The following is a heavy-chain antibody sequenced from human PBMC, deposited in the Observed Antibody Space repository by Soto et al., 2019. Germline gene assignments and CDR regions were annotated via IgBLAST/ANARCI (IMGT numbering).Heavy chain of an antibody. J-gene: IGHJ5*02. CDR1: GGSFSGYY. D-gene: IGHD6-13*01. V-gene: IGHV4-34*01. Sequence: QVQLQQWGAGLLKPSETLSLTCAVYGGSFSGYYWSWIRQPPGKGLEWIGEINHSGSTNYNPSLKGRVTISVDTSKNQCSLKLSSVTAAATAVYYCARDKAAAANYNWFDPWGQGTLVTVSS. CDR2: INHSGST. CDR3: ARDKAAAANYNWFDP.